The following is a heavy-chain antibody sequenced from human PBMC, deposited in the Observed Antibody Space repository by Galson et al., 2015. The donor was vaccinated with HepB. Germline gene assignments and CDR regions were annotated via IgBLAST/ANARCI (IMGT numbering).Heavy chain of an antibody. CDR3: ARDIVVVPAAIWDYYYYYMDV. Sequence: CAISGDSVSSNSAAWNWIRQSPSRGLEWLGRTYYRSKWYNDYAVSVKSRITINPDTSKNQFSLQLNSVTPEDTAVYYCARDIVVVPAAIWDYYYYYMDVWGKGTTVTVSS. CDR1: GDSVSSNSAA. V-gene: IGHV6-1*01. CDR2: TYYRSKWYN. J-gene: IGHJ6*03. D-gene: IGHD2-2*01.